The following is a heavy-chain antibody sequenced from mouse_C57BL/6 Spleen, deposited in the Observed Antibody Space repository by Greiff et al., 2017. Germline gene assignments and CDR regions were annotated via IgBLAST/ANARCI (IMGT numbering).Heavy chain of an antibody. V-gene: IGHV1-55*01. Sequence: QVQLQQPGAELVKPGASVKMSCKASGYNFTSYWITWVKQRPGQGLEWIGDIYPGSGSTKYNEKFNSKATLTVDTSSITAYMQLSSLTSEDSAVYYCASYYYGSSPYYYSMDYWGQGTSVTVSS. CDR3: ASYYYGSSPYYYSMDY. CDR2: IYPGSGST. J-gene: IGHJ4*01. CDR1: GYNFTSYW. D-gene: IGHD1-1*01.